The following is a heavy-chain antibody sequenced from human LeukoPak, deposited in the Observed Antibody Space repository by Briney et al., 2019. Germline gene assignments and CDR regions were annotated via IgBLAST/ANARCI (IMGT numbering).Heavy chain of an antibody. J-gene: IGHJ4*02. D-gene: IGHD5-12*01. Sequence: SETLSLTCTVSGRSITNGDYYWSWIRQHPGKGLEWIGYIYYSGSTYYNPSLETRVSLSVDTSKSQFSLKVSSVTAADTAVYYCASDFNSGYGPFDSWGQGTLVTVSS. CDR1: GRSITNGDYY. V-gene: IGHV4-31*02. CDR3: ASDFNSGYGPFDS. CDR2: IYYSGST.